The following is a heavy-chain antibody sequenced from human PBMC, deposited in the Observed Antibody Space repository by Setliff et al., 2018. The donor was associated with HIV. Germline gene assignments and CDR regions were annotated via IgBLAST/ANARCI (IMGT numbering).Heavy chain of an antibody. V-gene: IGHV4-39*01. CDR1: DDSFSTSDYW. J-gene: IGHJ3*02. CDR3: ARQLASGFWAFDI. CDR2: IYHDGRT. D-gene: IGHD3-22*01. Sequence: SETLSLTCTVSDDSFSTSDYWCAWVRQPPGKGLEWIGSIYHDGRTYYSPSLKSRVTISVDTSKNRFSLKLSSVTATDTAVYYCARQLASGFWAFDIWGQGTMVTVSS.